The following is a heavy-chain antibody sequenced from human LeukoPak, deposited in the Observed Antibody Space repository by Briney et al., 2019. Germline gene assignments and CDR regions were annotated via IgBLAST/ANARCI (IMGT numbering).Heavy chain of an antibody. J-gene: IGHJ3*02. CDR3: ARGGSIVGATPHDAFDI. D-gene: IGHD1-26*01. V-gene: IGHV4-59*01. Sequence: SETLSLTCTVSGGSISPYYWSWIRLPPGKGLEWIGYIYYSGSTNYNPSLKSRVTMSVDTSKNQFSLRLSSVTAADTAVYYCARGGSIVGATPHDAFDIWGQGTVVTVS. CDR2: IYYSGST. CDR1: GGSISPYY.